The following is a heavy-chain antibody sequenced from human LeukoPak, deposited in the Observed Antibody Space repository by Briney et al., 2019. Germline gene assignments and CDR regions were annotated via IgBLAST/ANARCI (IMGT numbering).Heavy chain of an antibody. CDR3: ATYSSLNRREFQY. CDR1: GFTFSGYY. CDR2: INNSGGDI. D-gene: IGHD3-22*01. J-gene: IGHJ1*01. Sequence: GGSLRLSCAASGFTFSGYYMSWIRQAPGKGLEWVSYINNSGGDIYYADSVKGRFTISRDNTKNSLYLQMNSLRAEDTAVYYCATYSSLNRREFQYWGQGTLLTVSS. V-gene: IGHV3-11*04.